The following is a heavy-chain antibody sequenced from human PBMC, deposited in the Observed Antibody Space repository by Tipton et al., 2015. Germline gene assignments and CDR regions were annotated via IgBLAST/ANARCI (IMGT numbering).Heavy chain of an antibody. J-gene: IGHJ6*02. D-gene: IGHD5-24*01. Sequence: TLSLTCSVSGDSVNSAFYFWSWVRQPPGKGLEWIGYIYHSESTNCNPSLKSRVTISADTSKNQFSLKLSSVTAADTAVYYCARDRRDRWDRGGMDVWGQGTPVIVSS. CDR2: IYHSEST. CDR3: ARDRRDRWDRGGMDV. V-gene: IGHV4-61*01. CDR1: GDSVNSAFYF.